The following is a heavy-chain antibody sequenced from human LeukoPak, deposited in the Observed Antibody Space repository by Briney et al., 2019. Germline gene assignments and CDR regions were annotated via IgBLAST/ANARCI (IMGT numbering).Heavy chain of an antibody. J-gene: IGHJ4*02. CDR3: AKAHITMVRGVISQPGYYFDY. CDR2: ISGSGGST. Sequence: GGSLRLSCAASGFTFSSYAMSWVRQAPGKGLEWVSAISGSGGSTYYADSVKGRFTISRDNSKNTLYLQMNSLRAEDTAVYYCAKAHITMVRGVISQPGYYFDYRGQGTLVTVSS. CDR1: GFTFSSYA. D-gene: IGHD3-10*01. V-gene: IGHV3-23*01.